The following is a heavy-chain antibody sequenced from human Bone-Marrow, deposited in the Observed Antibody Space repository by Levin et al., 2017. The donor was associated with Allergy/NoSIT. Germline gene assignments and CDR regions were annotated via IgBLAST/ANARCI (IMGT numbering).Heavy chain of an antibody. D-gene: IGHD3-3*01. CDR2: IYSGGST. V-gene: IGHV3-53*01. CDR3: ARLHYDFWSGLSPYYYYYGMDV. J-gene: IGHJ6*02. Sequence: GGSLRLSCAASGFTVSSNYMSWVRQAPGKGLEWVSVIYSGGSTYYADSVKGRFTISRDNSKNTLYLQMNSLRAEDTAVYYCARLHYDFWSGLSPYYYYYGMDVWGQGTTVTVSS. CDR1: GFTVSSNY.